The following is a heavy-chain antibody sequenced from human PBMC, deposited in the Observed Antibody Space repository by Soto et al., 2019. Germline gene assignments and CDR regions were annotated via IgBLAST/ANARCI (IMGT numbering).Heavy chain of an antibody. Sequence: GGSLRLSCAASGFTFSTYGMHWVRQATGKGLEWVALIWFDGSDKYYTESVKGRFTISRDNSRSTVYLQMNSLRAEDTAVYYCARLYCSAASCYSVGAFDIRGQGTMVTVSS. J-gene: IGHJ3*02. D-gene: IGHD2-15*01. CDR2: IWFDGSDK. V-gene: IGHV3-33*01. CDR3: ARLYCSAASCYSVGAFDI. CDR1: GFTFSTYG.